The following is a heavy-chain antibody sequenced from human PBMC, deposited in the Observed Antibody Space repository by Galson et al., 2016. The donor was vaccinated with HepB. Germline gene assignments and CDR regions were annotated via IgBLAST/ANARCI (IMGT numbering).Heavy chain of an antibody. V-gene: IGHV3-7*01. J-gene: IGHJ4*02. CDR2: IKPDGSEK. CDR3: ARRPYTHYDIVTYFEY. Sequence: SLRLSCAASGFTFSNYWMSWVRQAPGKGLEWVANIKPDGSEKYYVDSAKGRFTVPRDNAENSLYLHINSMRAEDTAVCYCARRPYTHYDIVTYFEYWGQGTLDTDSS. CDR1: GFTFSNYW. D-gene: IGHD3-9*01.